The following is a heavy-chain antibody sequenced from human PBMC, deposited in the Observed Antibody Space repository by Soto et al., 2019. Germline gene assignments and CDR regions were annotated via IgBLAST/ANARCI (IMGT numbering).Heavy chain of an antibody. CDR3: ARGEVTGHTFDY. CDR2: INHSGST. Sequence: SETLSLTCAVYGGSFSGYYWSWIRQPPGKGLEWIGEINHSGSTNYNPSLKIRVTISVDTSKNQFSLKLSSVTAADTAVYYCARGEVTGHTFDYWGQGTLVTVSS. D-gene: IGHD7-27*01. CDR1: GGSFSGYY. J-gene: IGHJ4*02. V-gene: IGHV4-34*01.